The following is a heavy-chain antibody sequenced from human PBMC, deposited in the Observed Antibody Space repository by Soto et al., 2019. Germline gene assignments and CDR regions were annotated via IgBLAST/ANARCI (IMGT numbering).Heavy chain of an antibody. Sequence: EVQLVESGGGLVQPGGSLRLSCAASGFTFSSYWMFWVRQVPGKGLVCVARINTGGSKKDYADSVKGRFTISRDNATNTLYMQMNSLRAEEAALYDCARAFDNNWGGVAPWGQGTLVTVSS. CDR2: INTGGSKK. J-gene: IGHJ5*02. D-gene: IGHD2-21*01. V-gene: IGHV3-74*01. CDR1: GFTFSSYW. CDR3: ARAFDNNWGGVAP.